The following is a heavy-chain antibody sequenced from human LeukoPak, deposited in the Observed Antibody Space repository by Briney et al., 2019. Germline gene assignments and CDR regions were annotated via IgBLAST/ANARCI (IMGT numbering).Heavy chain of an antibody. CDR2: ISWNSGSI. V-gene: IGHV3-9*01. CDR3: AKDFTFGIAVAGTLHYGMDV. CDR1: GFTFDDYA. Sequence: GGSLRLSCAASGFTFDDYAMHWVRQAPGKGLEWVSGISWNSGSIGYADSVKGRFTISRDNAKNSLYLQMNSLRAEDTALYYCAKDFTFGIAVAGTLHYGMDVWGQGTAVTVSS. J-gene: IGHJ6*02. D-gene: IGHD6-19*01.